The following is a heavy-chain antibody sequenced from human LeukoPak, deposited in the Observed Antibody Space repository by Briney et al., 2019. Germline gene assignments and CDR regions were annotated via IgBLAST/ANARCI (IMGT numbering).Heavy chain of an antibody. CDR1: GYIFANYG. Sequence: ASVKVSCTASGYIFANYGMHWVRQAPGQGPEWMGWINAGEGKTKYLQKYQDGVTISRVTSASTAYMELSSLRSEDTAVYYCARGSGWSEYYAMDVWGQGTTVIVSS. V-gene: IGHV1-3*01. J-gene: IGHJ6*02. CDR3: ARGSGWSEYYAMDV. D-gene: IGHD6-19*01. CDR2: INAGEGKT.